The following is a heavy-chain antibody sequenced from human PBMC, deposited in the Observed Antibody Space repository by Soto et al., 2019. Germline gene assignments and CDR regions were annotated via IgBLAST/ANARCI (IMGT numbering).Heavy chain of an antibody. J-gene: IGHJ4*02. Sequence: EVQLLESGGGLVQPGGSLRLSCAASGFTFSSYAMSWVRQAPGKGLEWVSAISGSGGSTYYADSVKGRFTISRDNSRNTLYLQMNSLRAEDTAVYYCAKVGSMVYASFDYWGQGTLVTVSS. CDR3: AKVGSMVYASFDY. CDR2: ISGSGGST. D-gene: IGHD2-8*01. CDR1: GFTFSSYA. V-gene: IGHV3-23*01.